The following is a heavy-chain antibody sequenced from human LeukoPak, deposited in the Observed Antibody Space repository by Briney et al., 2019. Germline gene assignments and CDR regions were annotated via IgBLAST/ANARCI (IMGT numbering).Heavy chain of an antibody. CDR1: GGSFSGYY. J-gene: IGHJ4*02. V-gene: IGHV4-34*01. CDR3: AGAELRLFDY. CDR2: INHSGST. D-gene: IGHD3-3*01. Sequence: SETLSLTCAVYGGSFSGYYWSWIRQPPGKGLEWIGGINHSGSTNYNPSLKSRVTISVDTSKNQFSLKLSSVTAADTAVYYCAGAELRLFDYWGQGTLVTVSS.